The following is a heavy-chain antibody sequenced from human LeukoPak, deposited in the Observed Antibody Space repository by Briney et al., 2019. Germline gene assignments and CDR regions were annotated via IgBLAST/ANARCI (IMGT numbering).Heavy chain of an antibody. J-gene: IGHJ4*02. Sequence: GGSVKVSCKASGYTFSGYLIHWVRQAPGQGLGCVGWIKQKSGGTIYAQKYQGRVTMTRDTTISTAYMELRSLRSDDTAGYYCAREVGQIDYWGQGTLVTVSS. CDR2: IKQKSGGT. CDR1: GYTFSGYL. V-gene: IGHV1-2*02. CDR3: AREVGQIDY.